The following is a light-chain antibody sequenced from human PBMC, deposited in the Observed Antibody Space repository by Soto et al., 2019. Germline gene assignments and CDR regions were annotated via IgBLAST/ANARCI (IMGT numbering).Light chain of an antibody. CDR1: QSVNIN. CDR2: GTS. V-gene: IGKV3-15*01. CDR3: QQYNDWPPLT. J-gene: IGKJ4*01. Sequence: EIVMTQSPATLSVSPGERATLSCRASQSVNINSAWYQQKPGQAPRLLIYGTSTRATGVPARFSGSGSGTEFTLTISNLQSEDFAVYYCQQYNDWPPLTFGGGTKVDIK.